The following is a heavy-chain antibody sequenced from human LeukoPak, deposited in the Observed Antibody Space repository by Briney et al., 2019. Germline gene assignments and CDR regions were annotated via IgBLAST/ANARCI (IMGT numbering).Heavy chain of an antibody. J-gene: IGHJ2*01. CDR3: ARVDCSGTSCYTNSRKQRYFDL. D-gene: IGHD2-2*02. CDR1: GGSFSGYY. CDR2: INHSGST. Sequence: PSETLSLTCAVYGGSFSGYYWSWIRQPPGKGLEWVGEINHSGSTNYNPSLKRRVTISVDTSKNQFSLKLSSVTAADTAVYYCARVDCSGTSCYTNSRKQRYFDLWGRGTLVTVSS. V-gene: IGHV4-34*01.